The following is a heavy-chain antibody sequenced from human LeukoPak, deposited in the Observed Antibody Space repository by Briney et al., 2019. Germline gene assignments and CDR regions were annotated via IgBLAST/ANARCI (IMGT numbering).Heavy chain of an antibody. D-gene: IGHD6-19*01. CDR3: ARVTVAGYFDY. Sequence: ASVTVSCMASGYTFTGYYMHWVRQAPGQGLEWMGWINPNSGGTNYAQKFQGRVTMTRDTSISTAYMELSRLRSDDTAVYYCARVTVAGYFDYWGQGTLVTVSS. CDR1: GYTFTGYY. CDR2: INPNSGGT. V-gene: IGHV1-2*02. J-gene: IGHJ4*02.